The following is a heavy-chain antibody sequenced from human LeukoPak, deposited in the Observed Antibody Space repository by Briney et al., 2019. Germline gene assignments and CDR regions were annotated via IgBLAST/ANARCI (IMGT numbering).Heavy chain of an antibody. D-gene: IGHD3-3*01. CDR1: GFTFSSYA. Sequence: GGSLRLSCAASGFTFSSYAMTWVRQAPGKGLEWVSAISGSGANTYYADSVKGRFTISRDNSKSTLYLQMNSLGTDDTALYYCVKGGQNYDFWRFDYWGQGTLVTASS. CDR2: ISGSGANT. CDR3: VKGGQNYDFWRFDY. J-gene: IGHJ4*02. V-gene: IGHV3-23*01.